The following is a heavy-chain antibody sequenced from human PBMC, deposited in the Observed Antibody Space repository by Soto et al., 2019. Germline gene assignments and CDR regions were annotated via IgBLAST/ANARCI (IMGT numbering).Heavy chain of an antibody. CDR3: ARVDHRGYFAILTDY. CDR1: GDSLSSGGHY. Sequence: SETLSLTCTVSGDSLSSGGHYWSWIRQHPGKGLEWIGHIYDSVNTYYSPSLRSRVTISADMSKNQFSLNLRSVTAADTAVYYCARVDHRGYFAILTDYWGQGTMVTVYS. CDR2: IYDSVNT. J-gene: IGHJ4*02. V-gene: IGHV4-31*03. D-gene: IGHD3-9*01.